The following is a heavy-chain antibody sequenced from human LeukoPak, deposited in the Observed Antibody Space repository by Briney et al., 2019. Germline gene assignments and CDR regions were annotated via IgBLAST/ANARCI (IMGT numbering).Heavy chain of an antibody. D-gene: IGHD5-18*01. CDR2: IKQDGSEK. CDR1: GFTFSSYW. CDR3: ARDLAYSRLDY. Sequence: GGSLRLSCAASGFTFSSYWMSWVRQAPGKGLEWVANIKQDGSEKYYVDSVKGRFTISRDNAENSLYLQMNSLRVEDTAFYYCARDLAYSRLDYWGQGMLVTVSS. V-gene: IGHV3-7*01. J-gene: IGHJ4*02.